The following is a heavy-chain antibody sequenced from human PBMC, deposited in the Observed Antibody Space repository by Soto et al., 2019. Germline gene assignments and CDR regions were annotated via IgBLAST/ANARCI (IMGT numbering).Heavy chain of an antibody. D-gene: IGHD1-26*01. Sequence: GGSLRLSCAASEFTFSSYAMTWVRLAPGKGLEWVSSISTSAGNTYYADSVKGRFTVSRDNSKNTLYLQMNSLRADDTAVYYSEKSGSHSYFGYCGQGTLVTVSS. J-gene: IGHJ4*02. V-gene: IGHV3-23*01. CDR1: EFTFSSYA. CDR3: EKSGSHSYFGY. CDR2: ISTSAGNT.